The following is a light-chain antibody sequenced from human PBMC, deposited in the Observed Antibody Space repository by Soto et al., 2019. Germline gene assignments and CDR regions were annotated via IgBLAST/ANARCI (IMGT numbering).Light chain of an antibody. CDR2: GAS. Sequence: EVVLAQSPGTLSLSPGERATLSCRASQTVGTTYLAWYQHKPGQAPRLLIYGASTRATGIPDRFSGSRSGTDFTLTISRLEPEDFAVYFCQQYGSSPTTFGQGTKVDIK. CDR3: QQYGSSPTT. CDR1: QTVGTTY. J-gene: IGKJ1*01. V-gene: IGKV3-20*01.